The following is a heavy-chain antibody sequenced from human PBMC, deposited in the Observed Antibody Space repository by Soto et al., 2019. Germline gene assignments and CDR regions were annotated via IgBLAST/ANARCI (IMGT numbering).Heavy chain of an antibody. Sequence: GASVKVSCKASGYTFTSYDINWVRQATGQGLEWMGWMNPNSGNTGYAQKFQGRVTMTRNTSISTAYMELSSLRSEDTAVYYCARGLRPPNHHYYYYYMDVWGKGTTVTVSS. CDR1: GYTFTSYD. D-gene: IGHD5-12*01. CDR3: ARGLRPPNHHYYYYYMDV. J-gene: IGHJ6*03. CDR2: MNPNSGNT. V-gene: IGHV1-8*01.